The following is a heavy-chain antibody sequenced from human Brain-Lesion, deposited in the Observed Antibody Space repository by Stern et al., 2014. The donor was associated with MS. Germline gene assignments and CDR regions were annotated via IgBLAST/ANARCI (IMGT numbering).Heavy chain of an antibody. Sequence: VQLVESGPGLVKPSQTLSLSCTVSGGSISSGGYYWSWIRQPAGKGLEWIGRIFNSGSSSYNPSPRSRVTPSINTSQNPFLLRLNSMTAADTAVYYCARGRVVPGFQYYATDVWGQGTTVIVSS. J-gene: IGHJ6*02. CDR2: IFNSGSS. CDR3: ARGRVVPGFQYYATDV. V-gene: IGHV4-61*02. CDR1: GGSISSGGYY. D-gene: IGHD2-2*01.